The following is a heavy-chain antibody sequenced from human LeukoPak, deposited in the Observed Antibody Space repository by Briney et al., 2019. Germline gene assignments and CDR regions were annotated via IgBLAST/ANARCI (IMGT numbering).Heavy chain of an antibody. J-gene: IGHJ3*02. CDR2: IYHSGST. Sequence: PSETLSLTCAVSGYSISSGYYWGWIRPPPGRGLEWIGSIYHSGSTYYNPSLKSRVTISVDTSKNQFSLKLSSVTAADTAVYYCARREVGATGAFDIWGQGTMVTVSS. CDR3: ARREVGATGAFDI. CDR1: GYSISSGYY. V-gene: IGHV4-38-2*01. D-gene: IGHD1-26*01.